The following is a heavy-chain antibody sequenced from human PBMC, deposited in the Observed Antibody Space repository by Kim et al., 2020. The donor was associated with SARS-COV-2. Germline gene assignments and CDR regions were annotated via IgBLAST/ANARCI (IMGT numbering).Heavy chain of an antibody. J-gene: IGHJ5*02. CDR3: ARDGSITIFGVVIDDSWFDP. Sequence: ASVKVSCKASGYTFTSYAMHWVRQAPGQRLEWMGWINAGNGNTKYSQKFQGRVTITRDTSASTAYMELSSLRSEDTAVYYCARDGSITIFGVVIDDSWFDPWGQGTLVTVSS. D-gene: IGHD3-3*01. CDR2: INAGNGNT. CDR1: GYTFTSYA. V-gene: IGHV1-3*01.